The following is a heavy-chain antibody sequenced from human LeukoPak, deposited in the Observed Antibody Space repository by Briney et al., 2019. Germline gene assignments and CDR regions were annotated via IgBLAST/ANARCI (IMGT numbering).Heavy chain of an antibody. D-gene: IGHD6-13*01. V-gene: IGHV1-18*01. CDR3: ARNLPGIAAASPENWFDP. CDR1: GYTFTSYG. J-gene: IGHJ5*02. CDR2: ISAYNGNT. Sequence: ASVKVSCKASGYTFTSYGISWVRQAPGQGLEWMGWISAYNGNTNYAQKLQGRVTMTTDTSTSTAYMELSSLRSEDTAVYYCARNLPGIAAASPENWFDPWGQGTLVTVSS.